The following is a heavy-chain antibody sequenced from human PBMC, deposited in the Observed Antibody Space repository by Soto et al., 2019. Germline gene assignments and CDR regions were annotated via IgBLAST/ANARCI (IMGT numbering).Heavy chain of an antibody. V-gene: IGHV3-48*02. CDR2: ISSSSSTI. Sequence: GGSLRLSCAASGFTFSSYSMNWVRQAPGKGLEWVSYISSSSSTIYYADSVKGRFTISRDNAKNSLYLQMNSLRDEDTAVYYCVRDSGADSLQFQVFDYWGQGTLVTVSS. D-gene: IGHD1-26*01. CDR1: GFTFSSYS. J-gene: IGHJ4*02. CDR3: VRDSGADSLQFQVFDY.